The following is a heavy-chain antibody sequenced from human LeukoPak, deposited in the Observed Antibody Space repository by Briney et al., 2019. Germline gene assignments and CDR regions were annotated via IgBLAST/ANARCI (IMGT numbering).Heavy chain of an antibody. D-gene: IGHD5-12*01. CDR2: ISPSGGST. V-gene: IGHV1-46*01. J-gene: IGHJ4*02. Sequence: ASVKVSCKAFGYTFTSNYMHWVRQAPGQGPEWMGVISPSGGSTTYAQKFQGRVTLTRDMSTSTDYLELSSLRSEDTAVYYCAGQYTGYDAFDYWGQGTLVTVSS. CDR1: GYTFTSNY. CDR3: AGQYTGYDAFDY.